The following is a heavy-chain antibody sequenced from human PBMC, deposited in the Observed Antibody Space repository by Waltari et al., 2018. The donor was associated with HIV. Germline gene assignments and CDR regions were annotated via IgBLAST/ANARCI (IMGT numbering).Heavy chain of an antibody. J-gene: IGHJ5*02. Sequence: QVQLVQSGAEVKKPGSSVKVSCNASCGTFSSYPIRWVRQAPGQGLEWMGGIIPIFGTANYAQKFQGTVTITADESTNTAYMELSSLRSEDTAVYYCARDQWGSDHNWFDPWGQGTLVTVSS. CDR3: ARDQWGSDHNWFDP. V-gene: IGHV1-69*01. CDR1: CGTFSSYP. D-gene: IGHD7-27*01. CDR2: IIPIFGTA.